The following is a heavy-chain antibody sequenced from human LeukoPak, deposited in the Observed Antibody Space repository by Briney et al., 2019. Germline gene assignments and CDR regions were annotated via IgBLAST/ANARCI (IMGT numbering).Heavy chain of an antibody. CDR2: INPNSGGT. J-gene: IGHJ3*02. CDR1: GYTFAAYY. CDR3: ARVEREETTTGTFDI. V-gene: IGHV1-2*02. Sequence: ASVTVSCKASGYTFAAYYMHWVRQAPGQGLEWMGWINPNSGGTNCAQKFQGRLTLTRDTSISTAYMELSRLTSDDTAVYYCARVEREETTTGTFDIWGQGTMVTVSS. D-gene: IGHD1-26*01.